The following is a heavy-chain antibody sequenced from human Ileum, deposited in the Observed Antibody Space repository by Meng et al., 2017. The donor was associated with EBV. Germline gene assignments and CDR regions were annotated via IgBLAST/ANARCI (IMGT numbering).Heavy chain of an antibody. CDR3: VRGGTYYLSY. CDR1: GGSISRDYW. D-gene: IGHD1-26*01. J-gene: IGHJ4*02. CDR2: IYPTWPT. V-gene: IGHV4-4*02. Sequence: QVPRQHAVPGLLKPSEILSLTCAISGGSISRDYWWSWARQPPAKGLELIGEIYPTWPTYYNPSLKGRVSISIDKSKNQLSLKLNSVTAADTAVYYCVRGGTYYLSYWGQGSLVTVSS.